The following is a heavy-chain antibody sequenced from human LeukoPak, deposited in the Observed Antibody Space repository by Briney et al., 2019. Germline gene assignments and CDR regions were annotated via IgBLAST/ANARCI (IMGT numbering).Heavy chain of an antibody. Sequence: ASVKVSRKASGYTFTGYYMHWVRQAPGQGLEWMGRINPNSGGTNYAQKFQGRVTMTRDTSISTAYMELSRLRSDDTAVYYCTRDRGYDYFFDYWGQGTLVTVSS. CDR3: TRDRGYDYFFDY. CDR1: GYTFTGYY. J-gene: IGHJ4*02. V-gene: IGHV1-2*06. CDR2: INPNSGGT. D-gene: IGHD5-12*01.